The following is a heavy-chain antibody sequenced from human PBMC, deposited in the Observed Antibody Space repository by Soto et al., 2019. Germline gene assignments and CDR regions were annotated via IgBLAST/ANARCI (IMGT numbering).Heavy chain of an antibody. V-gene: IGHV5-51*01. CDR2: IYPSDSDT. CDR1: GYSFASHW. CDR3: ARLRADCSGDTCYSYYFDY. D-gene: IGHD2-15*01. J-gene: IGHJ4*02. Sequence: PGEALKISCKGSGYSFASHWIGWVRQMPGRGLEWMGIIYPSDSDTRYSPSFQGQVTISADKSITTAYVQWSSLKASDTAMYYCARLRADCSGDTCYSYYFDYWGQGTLVTVSS.